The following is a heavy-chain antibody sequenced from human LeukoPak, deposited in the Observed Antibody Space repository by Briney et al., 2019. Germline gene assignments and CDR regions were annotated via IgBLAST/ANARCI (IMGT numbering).Heavy chain of an antibody. V-gene: IGHV4-30-4*01. CDR2: IYYCGST. D-gene: IGHD5-18*01. Sequence: SETLSLTCTVSGGSISSGDCYWSWIRQPPGKGLEWIGYIYYCGSTYYSPSLKSRVTISVDTSKNQFSLKLSSVTAADTAVYYCARGKDTAMVSFDYWGQGTLVTVSS. CDR3: ARGKDTAMVSFDY. J-gene: IGHJ4*02. CDR1: GGSISSGDCY.